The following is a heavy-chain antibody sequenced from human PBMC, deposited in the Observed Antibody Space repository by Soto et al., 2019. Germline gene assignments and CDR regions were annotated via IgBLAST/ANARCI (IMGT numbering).Heavy chain of an antibody. D-gene: IGHD2-15*01. CDR3: ARGSAGSESVVVVPAIDFYSFYT. J-gene: IGHJ4*02. CDR1: GFTLSSYG. V-gene: IGHV3-33*01. CDR2: IWYDGDKK. Sequence: QVQLVESGGGVVQPGRSLRLSCAASGFTLSSYGMHWVRQAPGKGLEWVAVIWYDGDKKYYADSVKVRFTISRDESKNTVYLHMSRLRGEDTGVYYCARGSAGSESVVVVPAIDFYSFYTWGQGTLVSVSS.